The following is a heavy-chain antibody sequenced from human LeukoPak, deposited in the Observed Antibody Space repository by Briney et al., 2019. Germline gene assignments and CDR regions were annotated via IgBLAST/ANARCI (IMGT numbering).Heavy chain of an antibody. CDR3: ASSAIFGVVIGYGMDV. V-gene: IGHV3-11*01. J-gene: IGHJ6*02. Sequence: GGSLRLSCAASGFTFSDYYMSWIRQAPGKGLEWVSYISSSGSTIYYADSVKGRFTISRDNAKNSLYLQMNSLRAEDTAVYYCASSAIFGVVIGYGMDVWGQGTLVTVSS. CDR1: GFTFSDYY. D-gene: IGHD3-3*01. CDR2: ISSSGSTI.